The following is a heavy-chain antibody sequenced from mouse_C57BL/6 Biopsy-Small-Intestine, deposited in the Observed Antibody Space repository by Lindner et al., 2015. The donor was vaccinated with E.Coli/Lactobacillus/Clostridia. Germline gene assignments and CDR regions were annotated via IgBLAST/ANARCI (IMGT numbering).Heavy chain of an antibody. Sequence: VQLQESGPELVKPGDSVKMSCKASGYIFTDFYMDWVKQSHGKSLEWIGYIYPNNGVTSYNRKFKGKATVTVDKSSSTAYMELHSLTSEDSAVYYCARRTGPYAMDYWGQGTSVTVSS. CDR3: ARRTGPYAMDY. J-gene: IGHJ4*01. D-gene: IGHD4-1*01. CDR2: IYPNNGVT. V-gene: IGHV1-34*02. CDR1: GYIFTDFY.